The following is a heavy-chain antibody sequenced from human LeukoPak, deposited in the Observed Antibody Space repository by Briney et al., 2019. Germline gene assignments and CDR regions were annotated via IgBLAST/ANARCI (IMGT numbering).Heavy chain of an antibody. Sequence: GESLKISCKGSGYSINNYWIGWVRQMPGKGLEWMGIIYPADSDIRYSPTFQGQVTISADKSISTAYLQWSSLKASDTAMYYCARQEYCSGGSCYTWFDPWGQGTLVIVSS. CDR3: ARQEYCSGGSCYTWFDP. D-gene: IGHD2-15*01. CDR1: GYSINNYW. V-gene: IGHV5-51*01. CDR2: IYPADSDI. J-gene: IGHJ5*02.